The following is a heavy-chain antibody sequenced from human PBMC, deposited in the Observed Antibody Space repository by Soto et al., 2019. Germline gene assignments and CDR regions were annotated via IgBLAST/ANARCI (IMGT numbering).Heavy chain of an antibody. Sequence: ASVKVSCKASGYTFTSYYMHWVRQAPGQGLEWMGIINPSGGSTSYAQKFQGRVTMTRDMSTSTVYMELSSLRSEDTAVYYCARLYYYDSSGYPDAFDIWGQGTMVTVSS. D-gene: IGHD3-22*01. CDR2: INPSGGST. V-gene: IGHV1-46*01. J-gene: IGHJ3*02. CDR1: GYTFTSYY. CDR3: ARLYYYDSSGYPDAFDI.